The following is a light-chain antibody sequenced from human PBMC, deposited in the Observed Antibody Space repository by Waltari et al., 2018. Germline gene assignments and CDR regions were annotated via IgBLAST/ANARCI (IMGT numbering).Light chain of an antibody. CDR1: QSVDSSY. CDR2: DVS. Sequence: EIALTQSPAPLSLSPGERATLSCGASQSVDSSYLAWYQQKPGLAPRLLIYDVSSRATGIPDRFSGSGSGTDFTLTINRLEPEDFAVYYCQQYSISPWTFGQGTKVEIK. V-gene: IGKV3D-20*01. CDR3: QQYSISPWT. J-gene: IGKJ1*01.